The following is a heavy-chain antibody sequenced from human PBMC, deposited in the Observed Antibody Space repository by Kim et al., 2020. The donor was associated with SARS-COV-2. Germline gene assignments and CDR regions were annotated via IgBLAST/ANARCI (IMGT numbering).Heavy chain of an antibody. V-gene: IGHV4-39*01. J-gene: IGHJ6*02. D-gene: IGHD3-10*01. CDR3: ARHFDYYGRNYGMGV. Sequence: PSLKSRVTISVDTSKNRFALEPSSVTAADTAVYYCARHFDYYGRNYGMGVWGQGTTVTVSS.